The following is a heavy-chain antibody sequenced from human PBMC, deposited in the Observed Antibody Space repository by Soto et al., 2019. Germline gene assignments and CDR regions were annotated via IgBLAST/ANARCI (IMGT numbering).Heavy chain of an antibody. Sequence: EVHLVESGGVVVQPGGSLRLSCAASGFTFDDHNMHWIRQAPGKGLEWVSLISWDGDTTYYADSVKGRFTISRDNNRNSLYLQMNALTTEDTALYYCASSQGDYWGQGTLVTVSS. CDR1: GFTFDDHN. CDR3: ASSQGDY. V-gene: IGHV3-43*01. J-gene: IGHJ4*02. CDR2: ISWDGDTT.